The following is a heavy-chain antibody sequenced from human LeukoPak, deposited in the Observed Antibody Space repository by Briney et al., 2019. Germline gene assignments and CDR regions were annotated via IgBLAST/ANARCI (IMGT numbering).Heavy chain of an antibody. V-gene: IGHV4-34*01. CDR3: ARGADCSGGSCPIAAFDI. D-gene: IGHD2-15*01. CDR1: GGSFSGYY. Sequence: SETLSLTCAVYGGSFSGYYWSWIRQPPGKGLEWIGEINHSGGTKYNPSLKSRVTISVDTSKNQFSLKLSSVTAADTAVYYCARGADCSGGSCPIAAFDIWGQGTMVTVSS. CDR2: INHSGGT. J-gene: IGHJ3*02.